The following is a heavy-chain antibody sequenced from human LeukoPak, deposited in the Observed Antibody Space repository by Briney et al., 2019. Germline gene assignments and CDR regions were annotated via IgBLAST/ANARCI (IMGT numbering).Heavy chain of an antibody. V-gene: IGHV1-18*04. J-gene: IGHJ4*02. CDR3: ARDRPSLACFDY. Sequence: GASVKVSCKASGYTFTGYYMHWVRQAPGQGLEWMGWISAYNGNTNYAQKLQGRVTMTTDTSTSTAYMELRSLRSDDTAVYYCARDRPSLACFDYWGQGTLVTVSS. CDR2: ISAYNGNT. D-gene: IGHD6-6*01. CDR1: GYTFTGYY.